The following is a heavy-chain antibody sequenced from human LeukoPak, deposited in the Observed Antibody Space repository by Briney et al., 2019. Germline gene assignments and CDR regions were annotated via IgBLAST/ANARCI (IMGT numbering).Heavy chain of an antibody. Sequence: SLRLSCAASGFTFYDYAMHWVRQAPGKGLEWVSGISWNSGRIGYADSVKGRFTISRGNAKNSLYMQMNSLRAEDTALYYCASSIVGASYYYYGMDVWGQGTTVTVSS. V-gene: IGHV3-9*01. D-gene: IGHD1-26*01. CDR1: GFTFYDYA. CDR2: ISWNSGRI. J-gene: IGHJ6*02. CDR3: ASSIVGASYYYYGMDV.